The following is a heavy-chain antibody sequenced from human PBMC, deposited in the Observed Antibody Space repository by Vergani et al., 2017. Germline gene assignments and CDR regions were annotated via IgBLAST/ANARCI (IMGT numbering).Heavy chain of an antibody. CDR2: IIPILGIA. CDR1: GGTFSSYT. Sequence: QVQLVQSGAEVKKPGSSVKVSCKASGGTFSSYTISWVRQAPGQGLEWMGRIIPILGIANYAQKFQGRVTITADKSTSTAYMELSSLRSEDTAVYYCARFAADPGLWGPPYYYYYYGMDVWGQGTTVTVSS. J-gene: IGHJ6*02. V-gene: IGHV1-69*02. CDR3: ARFAADPGLWGPPYYYYYYGMDV. D-gene: IGHD1-26*01.